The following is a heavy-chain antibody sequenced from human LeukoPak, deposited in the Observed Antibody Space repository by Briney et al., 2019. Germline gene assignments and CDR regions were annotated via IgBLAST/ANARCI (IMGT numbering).Heavy chain of an antibody. CDR2: IYYSGST. D-gene: IGHD5-24*01. Sequence: SETLSLTCTVSGGSISSYYWSWIRQPPGKGLEWIGYIYYSGSTNYNPSLKSRVTISVDTSKNQFSLKLSSVTAADTAVYYCARDGYNSGLSSIPASPYFDYWGQGTLVTVSS. CDR1: GGSISSYY. CDR3: ARDGYNSGLSSIPASPYFDY. J-gene: IGHJ4*02. V-gene: IGHV4-59*12.